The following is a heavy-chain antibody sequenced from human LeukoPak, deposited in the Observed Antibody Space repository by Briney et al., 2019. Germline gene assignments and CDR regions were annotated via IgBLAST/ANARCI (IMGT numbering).Heavy chain of an antibody. CDR2: INPNSGGT. D-gene: IGHD3-22*01. V-gene: IGHV1-2*02. J-gene: IGHJ5*02. CDR1: GYTFTGCY. Sequence: GASVKVSCKASGYTFTGCYMHWVRQAPGQGLEWMGWINPNSGGTNYAQKFQGRVTMTRDTSISTAYMELSRLRSDDTAVYYCARADDSIVVVITNNWFDPWGQGTLVTVSS. CDR3: ARADDSIVVVITNNWFDP.